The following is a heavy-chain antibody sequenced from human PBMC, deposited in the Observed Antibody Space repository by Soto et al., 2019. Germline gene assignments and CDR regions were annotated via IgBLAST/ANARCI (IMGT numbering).Heavy chain of an antibody. Sequence: ASVKVSCKASGYTFTSYAMHWVRQAPGQRLEWMGWINAGNGNTKYSQKFQGRVTITRDTSASTAYMELSSLRSEDTAVYYCASAHYYDSSGYSPPAVGICGQGTMVTVSS. CDR3: ASAHYYDSSGYSPPAVGI. V-gene: IGHV1-3*01. D-gene: IGHD3-22*01. CDR1: GYTFTSYA. CDR2: INAGNGNT. J-gene: IGHJ3*02.